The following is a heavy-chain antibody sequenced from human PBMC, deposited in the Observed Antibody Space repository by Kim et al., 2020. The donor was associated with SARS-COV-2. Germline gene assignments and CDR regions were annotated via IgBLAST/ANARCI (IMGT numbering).Heavy chain of an antibody. Sequence: SETLSLTCAVSGGSISSSNWWSWVRQTPGKGLEWIGEIYHSGSTNYNPSLKSRVTISVDKSKNQFSLKLSSVTAADTAVYYCARGGYCSSTSCSTYYYYGMDVWGQGTTVTVSS. J-gene: IGHJ6*02. CDR3: ARGGYCSSTSCSTYYYYGMDV. CDR2: IYHSGST. D-gene: IGHD2-2*01. CDR1: GGSISSSNW. V-gene: IGHV4-4*02.